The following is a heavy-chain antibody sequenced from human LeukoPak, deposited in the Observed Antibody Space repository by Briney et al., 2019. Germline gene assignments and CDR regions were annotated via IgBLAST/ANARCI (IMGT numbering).Heavy chain of an antibody. CDR1: GFTFSSYW. Sequence: PGGSLRLSCAASGFTFSSYWMHWVRHAPGKGLAWVSDIYSDGSSTNYADSVKGRFTISRDNGKNMVWLQMNSLRAEDTAVYFCASETYYYGSESYYKGQLWGQGTLVTVSS. D-gene: IGHD3-10*01. CDR3: ASETYYYGSESYYKGQL. V-gene: IGHV3-74*01. J-gene: IGHJ4*02. CDR2: IYSDGSST.